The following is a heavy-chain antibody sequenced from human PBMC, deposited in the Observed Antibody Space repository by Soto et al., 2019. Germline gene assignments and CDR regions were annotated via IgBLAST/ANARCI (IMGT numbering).Heavy chain of an antibody. D-gene: IGHD6-19*01. V-gene: IGHV4-4*02. J-gene: IGHJ3*02. CDR2: IYHSGST. Sequence: QVQLQESGPGLVKPSGTLSLTCAVSGGSISSSNWWRWVRQPPGKGLEWIGEIYHSGSTNYNTSLTSRVTISVDKSKNQFSLKLSSVTAADTAVYYCARGIAVAGAHDAFDIWGQGTMVTVSS. CDR3: ARGIAVAGAHDAFDI. CDR1: GGSISSSNW.